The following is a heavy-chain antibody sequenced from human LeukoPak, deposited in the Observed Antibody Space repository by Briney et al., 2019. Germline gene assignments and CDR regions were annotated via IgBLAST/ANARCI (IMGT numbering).Heavy chain of an antibody. CDR2: IYYSGST. V-gene: IGHV4-39*07. Sequence: NPSETLSLTCTVSGGSISSSSYYWGWIRQPPGKGLEWIGSIYYSGSTYYNPSLKSRVTISVDTSKNQFSLKLSSVTAADTAVYYCARVPYYYDSSGAFDIWGQGTMVTVSS. J-gene: IGHJ3*02. CDR1: GGSISSSSYY. CDR3: ARVPYYYDSSGAFDI. D-gene: IGHD3-22*01.